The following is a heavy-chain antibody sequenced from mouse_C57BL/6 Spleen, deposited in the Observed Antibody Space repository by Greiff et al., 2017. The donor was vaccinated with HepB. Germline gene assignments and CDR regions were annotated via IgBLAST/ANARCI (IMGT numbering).Heavy chain of an antibody. CDR2: IRSKSSNYAS. D-gene: IGHD2-4*01. Sequence: EVQLVESGGGLVQPKGSLKLPCAASGFTFNTYAMHWVRQAPGKGLEWVARIRSKSSNYASYYADSVKDRFTISRDDSQSMLYLQMNNMKTEDTALYYCVRAESIYYDYGGGDWYFDVWGTVTTVTVAS. CDR3: VRAESIYYDYGGGDWYFDV. CDR1: GFTFNTYA. J-gene: IGHJ1*03. V-gene: IGHV10-3*01.